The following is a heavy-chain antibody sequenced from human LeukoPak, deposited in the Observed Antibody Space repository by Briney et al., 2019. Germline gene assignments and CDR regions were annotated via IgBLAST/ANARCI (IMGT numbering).Heavy chain of an antibody. Sequence: SETLSLTCTVSDVSITSYYWSWIRQPPGKGLEWTGYIHYSGSTSYNPSLRSRVTMSVDTSKNQFSLKLTSVTAADTAVYYCASCTLTGTTYFDYWGQGTLVTVSS. CDR1: DVSITSYY. J-gene: IGHJ4*02. V-gene: IGHV4-59*12. CDR3: ASCTLTGTTYFDY. D-gene: IGHD1-7*01. CDR2: IHYSGST.